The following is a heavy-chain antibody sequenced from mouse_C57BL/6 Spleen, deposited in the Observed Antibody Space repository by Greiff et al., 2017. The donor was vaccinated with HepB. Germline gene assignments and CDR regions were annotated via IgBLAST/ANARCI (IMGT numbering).Heavy chain of an antibody. CDR3: AREGTITTFDY. J-gene: IGHJ2*01. D-gene: IGHD1-1*01. Sequence: ESGPGLVKPSQSLSLTCSVTGYSITSGYYWNWIRQFPGNKLEWMGYISYDGSNNYNPSLKNRISITRDTSKNQFFLKLNSVTTEDTATYYCAREGTITTFDYWGQGTTLTVSS. V-gene: IGHV3-6*01. CDR1: GYSITSGYY. CDR2: ISYDGSN.